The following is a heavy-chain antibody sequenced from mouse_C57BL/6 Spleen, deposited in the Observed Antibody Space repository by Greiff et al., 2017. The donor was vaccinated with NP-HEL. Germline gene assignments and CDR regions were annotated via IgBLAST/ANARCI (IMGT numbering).Heavy chain of an antibody. D-gene: IGHD3-2*02. Sequence: VQLQQPGAELVKPGASVKLSCKASGYTFTSYWMHWVKQRPGQGLEWIGMIHPNSGSTNYNEKFKSKATLTVDKSSSTAYMQLSSLTSADSAVYYCARGWGAQAKRKGDYFDYWGQGTTLTVSS. CDR1: GYTFTSYW. CDR2: IHPNSGST. J-gene: IGHJ2*01. CDR3: ARGWGAQAKRKGDYFDY. V-gene: IGHV1-64*01.